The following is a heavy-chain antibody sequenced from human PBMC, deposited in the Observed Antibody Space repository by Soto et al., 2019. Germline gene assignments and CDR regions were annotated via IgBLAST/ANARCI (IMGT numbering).Heavy chain of an antibody. CDR2: INPNSGGT. Sequence: GASVKVSCKASGYTFTGYYMHWVRQAPGQGLEWMGWINPNSGGTNYAQKFQGRVTMTRDTSISTAYMELSRLRSDDTAVYYCARSSGYYDSSGYSNDAFDIWGQGTMVTVSS. J-gene: IGHJ3*02. D-gene: IGHD3-22*01. CDR1: GYTFTGYY. V-gene: IGHV1-2*02. CDR3: ARSSGYYDSSGYSNDAFDI.